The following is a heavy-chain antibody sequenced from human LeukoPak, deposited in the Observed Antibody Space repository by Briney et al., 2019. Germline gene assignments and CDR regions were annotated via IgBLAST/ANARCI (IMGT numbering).Heavy chain of an antibody. V-gene: IGHV4-59*01. J-gene: IGHJ3*02. Sequence: SETLSLTCTVSGGSISSYYWSWIRQPPGKGLEWIGYIYYSGSTNYNPSLKSRVTISVDTSKNQFSLKPSSVTAADTAVYYCAREELGAFDIWGQGTMVTVSS. D-gene: IGHD1-26*01. CDR3: AREELGAFDI. CDR1: GGSISSYY. CDR2: IYYSGST.